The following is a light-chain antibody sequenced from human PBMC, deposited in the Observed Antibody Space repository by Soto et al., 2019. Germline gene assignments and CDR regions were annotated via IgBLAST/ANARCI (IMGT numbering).Light chain of an antibody. CDR3: NAYTHHNTQV. J-gene: IGLJ7*01. CDR2: DVS. Sequence: QSALTQPASVSGSPGQSITIPCTGTSNDVGDYNYVSWYQQHPGKAPRLIIFDVSHRPSGVSTRFSGSKSDNTASLTISGLQAEDEADYYCNAYTHHNTQVFGGGTQLTVL. V-gene: IGLV2-14*03. CDR1: SNDVGDYNY.